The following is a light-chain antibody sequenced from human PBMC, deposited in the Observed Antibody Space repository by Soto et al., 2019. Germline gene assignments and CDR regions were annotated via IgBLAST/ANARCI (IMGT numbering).Light chain of an antibody. CDR1: QSVASNY. Sequence: ESVLTQSPGTLSLSPGERATLSCRASQSVASNYLAWYQQKPGQAPRLLIYDASNRATGIPARFSGSGSGTDFTLTISSLEPEDFAVYYCQQRSNWPPLTFGGGTKVEIK. V-gene: IGKV3-11*01. J-gene: IGKJ4*01. CDR3: QQRSNWPPLT. CDR2: DAS.